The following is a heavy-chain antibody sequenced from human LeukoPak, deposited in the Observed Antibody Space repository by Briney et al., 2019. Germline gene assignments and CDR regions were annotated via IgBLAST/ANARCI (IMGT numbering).Heavy chain of an antibody. Sequence: SGGSLRLSCAASGFTVSSNYMSWVRQAPGKGLEWVSVIYSGGSTYYADSVKGRFTISRDNSKNTLYLQMNSLRAEDTAVYYCAKDYRRRDGYNRWGQGTLVTVSS. D-gene: IGHD5-24*01. V-gene: IGHV3-53*01. J-gene: IGHJ4*02. CDR3: AKDYRRRDGYNR. CDR2: IYSGGST. CDR1: GFTVSSNY.